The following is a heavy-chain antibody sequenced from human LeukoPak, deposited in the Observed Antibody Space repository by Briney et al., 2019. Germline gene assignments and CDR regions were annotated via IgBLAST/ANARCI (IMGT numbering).Heavy chain of an antibody. CDR2: ISYDGSNK. Sequence: GGSLRLSCAASGFTFSSYAMHWVRQAPGKGLEWVAVISYDGSNKYYADSVKGRFTISRDNSKNTLYLQMNSLRAEDTAVYYCARASNIAAALDAFDIWGQGTMVTVSS. V-gene: IGHV3-30-3*01. CDR1: GFTFSSYA. J-gene: IGHJ3*02. CDR3: ARASNIAAALDAFDI. D-gene: IGHD6-13*01.